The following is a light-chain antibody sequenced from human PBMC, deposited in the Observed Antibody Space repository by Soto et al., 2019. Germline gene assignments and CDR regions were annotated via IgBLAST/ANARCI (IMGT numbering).Light chain of an antibody. V-gene: IGKV1-12*01. J-gene: IGKJ4*01. Sequence: IQMTQSPSSVSASVGDSVTITCRASQLISSWLAWYQVKPGKAPKLLIYGASNRESGVPSRFSGSESGTLFNLTINSLQPEDFATYYCQQASSFPLTFGGGTEVEV. CDR2: GAS. CDR1: QLISSW. CDR3: QQASSFPLT.